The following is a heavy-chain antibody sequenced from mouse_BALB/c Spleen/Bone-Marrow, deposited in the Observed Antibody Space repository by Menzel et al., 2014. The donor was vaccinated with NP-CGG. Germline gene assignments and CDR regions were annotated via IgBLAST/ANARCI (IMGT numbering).Heavy chain of an antibody. J-gene: IGHJ3*01. CDR3: ASLPDYGNSAWFAY. CDR2: IRNKANGYTT. D-gene: IGHD2-1*01. CDR1: GFTFTDYY. V-gene: IGHV7-3*02. Sequence: EVQLVESGGGLVQPGGSLRLSCATSGFTFTDYYMSWVRQPPGKALEWLGFIRNKANGYTTEYSASVKGRFTISRDNSQSILYLQMNTLRAEDSATYYCASLPDYGNSAWFAYWGQGTLVTVSA.